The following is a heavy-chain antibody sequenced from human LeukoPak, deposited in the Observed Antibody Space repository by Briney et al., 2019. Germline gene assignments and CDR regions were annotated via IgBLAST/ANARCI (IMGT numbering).Heavy chain of an antibody. CDR3: ARDGKTTATTGNFDY. CDR1: GFTFSSYS. D-gene: IGHD4-17*01. J-gene: IGHJ4*02. V-gene: IGHV4-39*07. CDR2: IYYSGRT. Sequence: GSLRLSCAASGFTFSSYSMNWVRQPPGKGLEWIGSIYYSGRTYYNPSLKSPVTLSVDTSKNQFSLKLSSVTAADTAVYYCARDGKTTATTGNFDYWGQGTLVTVSS.